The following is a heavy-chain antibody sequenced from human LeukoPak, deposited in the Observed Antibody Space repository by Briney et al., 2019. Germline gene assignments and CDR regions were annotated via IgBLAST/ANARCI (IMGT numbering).Heavy chain of an antibody. J-gene: IGHJ4*02. Sequence: GGSLRPSCAASGFTFSSYWMHWVRQAPGKGLVWVSRINSDGSSTSYADSVKGRFTISRDNAKNTLYLQMNSLRAEDTAVYYCARDGDSSGWYYFDYWGQGTLVTVSS. V-gene: IGHV3-74*01. CDR1: GFTFSSYW. D-gene: IGHD6-19*01. CDR3: ARDGDSSGWYYFDY. CDR2: INSDGSST.